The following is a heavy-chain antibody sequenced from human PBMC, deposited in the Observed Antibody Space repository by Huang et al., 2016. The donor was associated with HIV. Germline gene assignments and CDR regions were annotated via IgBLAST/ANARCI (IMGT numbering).Heavy chain of an antibody. D-gene: IGHD5-12*01. Sequence: QVQLVESGGGVVQPGGSLRLSCGACGFIFANFGMHWVRQAPGKGLGVVAVLRSDGSNEYNGESVKGRFSISRDNFENMVYLQMNSLGDGDTAIYYCARAVDGFNSKGFYMDVWGKGTAVIVSS. CDR2: LRSDGSNE. V-gene: IGHV3-30*02. J-gene: IGHJ6*03. CDR3: ARAVDGFNSKGFYMDV. CDR1: GFIFANFG.